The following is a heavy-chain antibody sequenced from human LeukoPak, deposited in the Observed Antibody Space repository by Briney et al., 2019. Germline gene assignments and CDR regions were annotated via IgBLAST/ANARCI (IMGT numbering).Heavy chain of an antibody. J-gene: IGHJ6*04. CDR3: ANHVVRRVDYLYYGMDV. CDR2: ITASGGKT. CDR1: SFTFSNYA. D-gene: IGHD3-10*01. Sequence: GGSLRLSFAASSFTFSNYAMSWVRRAPGKGLEWVSAITASGGKTYHADSVKGRFTVSRDNSKNALYLQMNSLNAEDTDLYSCANHVVRRVDYLYYGMDVWGKGTTVTVSP. V-gene: IGHV3-23*01.